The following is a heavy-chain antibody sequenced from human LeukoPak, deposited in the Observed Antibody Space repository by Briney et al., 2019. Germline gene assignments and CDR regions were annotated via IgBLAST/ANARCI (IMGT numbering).Heavy chain of an antibody. CDR2: ISYDGSNK. CDR3: ERVDTAMPWGDY. J-gene: IGHJ4*02. D-gene: IGHD5-18*01. CDR1: GFTFSSYA. V-gene: IGHV3-30*04. Sequence: GGSLRLSCAASGFTFSSYAMHWVRQAPGKGLEWVAVISYDGSNKYYADSVKGRFTISRDHSKNTLYLQMNSLRAEDTAVYYCERVDTAMPWGDYWGQGTLVTVSS.